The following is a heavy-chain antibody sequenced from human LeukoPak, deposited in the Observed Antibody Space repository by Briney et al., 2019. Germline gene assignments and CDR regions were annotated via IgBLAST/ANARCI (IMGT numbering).Heavy chain of an antibody. Sequence: SVKVSCKASGGTFSSYAISWVRQAPGQGLEWMGGIIPIFGTANYAQKFQGRVTITADESTSTAYMELSNLRSEDTAVYYCARVKQWLVPSDAFDIWGQGTMVAVSS. CDR3: ARVKQWLVPSDAFDI. J-gene: IGHJ3*02. V-gene: IGHV1-69*01. D-gene: IGHD6-19*01. CDR2: IIPIFGTA. CDR1: GGTFSSYA.